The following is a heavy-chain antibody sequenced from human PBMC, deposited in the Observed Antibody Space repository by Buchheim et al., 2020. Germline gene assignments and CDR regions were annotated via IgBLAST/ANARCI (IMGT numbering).Heavy chain of an antibody. Sequence: EVQLVESGGGLVQPGGSLRLSCAASGFSFSSYWMHWVRQAPGRGLVWVSRITSDGSGTGYADSVTGRFTISRASAKNTLYLQMNSLSPEDTAVYFCARGIAATANPNWFDPWGQGTL. CDR2: ITSDGSGT. CDR1: GFSFSSYW. CDR3: ARGIAATANPNWFDP. D-gene: IGHD6-25*01. V-gene: IGHV3-74*01. J-gene: IGHJ5*02.